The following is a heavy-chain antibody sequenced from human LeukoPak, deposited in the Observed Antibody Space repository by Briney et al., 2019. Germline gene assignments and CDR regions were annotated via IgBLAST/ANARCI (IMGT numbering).Heavy chain of an antibody. Sequence: GGSLRLSCAASGFTFSNYWMHWVRQAPGKGPVWVSRIKSDGGSTRFADSVQGRFTISRDNGKNTLYLQMNSLRAEDTAVYYCARGGDSSNWYPGYFEYWGQGALVTVSS. CDR3: ARGGDSSNWYPGYFEY. CDR1: GFTFSNYW. V-gene: IGHV3-74*01. J-gene: IGHJ4*02. D-gene: IGHD6-13*01. CDR2: IKSDGGST.